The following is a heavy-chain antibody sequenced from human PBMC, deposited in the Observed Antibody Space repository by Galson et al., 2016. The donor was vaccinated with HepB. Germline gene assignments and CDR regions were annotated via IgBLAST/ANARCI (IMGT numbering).Heavy chain of an antibody. CDR3: ARVDYGSGWREGWFDP. V-gene: IGHV3-11*06. D-gene: IGHD6-19*01. J-gene: IGHJ5*02. CDR2: ISSSSSHK. CDR1: GLTFSDFY. Sequence: SLRLSCAASGLTFSDFYMSWLRQAPGKGLEWVSYISSSSSHKNYADSVKGRFTISRDNANNSLYLQMNSLRVEDTAVYYCARVDYGSGWREGWFDPWGQGTLVTVSS.